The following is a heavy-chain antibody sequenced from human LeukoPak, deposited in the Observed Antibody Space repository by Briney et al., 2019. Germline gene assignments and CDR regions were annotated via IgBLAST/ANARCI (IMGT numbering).Heavy chain of an antibody. CDR3: ARAGVVPAAINRAFDI. CDR2: IYHNGDT. J-gene: IGHJ3*02. Sequence: SQTLSLTCIVSGGSIISGDYYWSWIRQPPGKGLEWLGYIYHNGDTYYNPSLKSRVAISVDTSKNQFSLKLGSVTAADTAAYYCARAGVVPAAINRAFDIWGQGSVVTVSS. V-gene: IGHV4-30-4*08. D-gene: IGHD2-2*02. CDR1: GGSIISGDYY.